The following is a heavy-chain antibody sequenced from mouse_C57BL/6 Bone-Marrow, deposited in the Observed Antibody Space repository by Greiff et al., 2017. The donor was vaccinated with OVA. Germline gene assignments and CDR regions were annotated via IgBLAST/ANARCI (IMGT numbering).Heavy chain of an antibody. Sequence: QVQLQQSGPGLVQPSQSLSITCTVSGFSLTSYGVHWVRQSPGKGLEWLGVIWRGGSTDYNAAFMSRLRLTKDNSKSQVFVKMNSLQADDTAIYYCAKKELLGYAMDYWGQGTSVTVSS. J-gene: IGHJ4*01. CDR1: GFSLTSYG. V-gene: IGHV2-5*01. D-gene: IGHD1-1*01. CDR3: AKKELLGYAMDY. CDR2: IWRGGST.